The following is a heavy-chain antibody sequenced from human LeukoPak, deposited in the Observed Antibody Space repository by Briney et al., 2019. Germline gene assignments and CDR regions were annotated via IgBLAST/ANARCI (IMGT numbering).Heavy chain of an antibody. J-gene: IGHJ5*02. CDR2: IKLDGSEK. CDR1: GFTFSTDW. Sequence: PGGSLRLSCAASGFTFSTDWMSWVRQAPGKGLEWVANIKLDGSEKYYVDSVKGRFTISRDNAKNSLYLQMNSLRGEDTAVYYCARGYSSSPNWFDPWGQGTLVTVSS. V-gene: IGHV3-7*01. D-gene: IGHD6-6*01. CDR3: ARGYSSSPNWFDP.